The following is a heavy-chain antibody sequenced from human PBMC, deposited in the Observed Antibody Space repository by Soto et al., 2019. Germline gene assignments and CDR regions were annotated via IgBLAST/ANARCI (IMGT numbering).Heavy chain of an antibody. CDR2: IYYSGST. CDR1: DXSISSGY. V-gene: IGHV4-59*01. Sequence: XTLSLPCTVSDXSISSGYWSWIRQPPGKGLELIGFIYYSGSTTYNPSLKSRLTMSIDTSRSQFSVKLSSVTAADTDVYYCARYLRNKKFILDAWGQGTLGTVS. CDR3: ARYLRNKKFILDA. J-gene: IGHJ5*02.